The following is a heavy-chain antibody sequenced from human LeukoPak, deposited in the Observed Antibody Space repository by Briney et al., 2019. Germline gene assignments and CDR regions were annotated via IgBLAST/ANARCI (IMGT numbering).Heavy chain of an antibody. V-gene: IGHV3-53*01. J-gene: IGHJ4*02. CDR3: AREGGRYYYDSSGYPASPFDY. CDR2: IYSGGST. Sequence: GGSLRLSCAASGFTVSGNYMSWVRQAPGKGLEWVSTIYSGGSTYYADSVKGRFTISRDNSKNTLYLQMNSLRAEDTAVYYCAREGGRYYYDSSGYPASPFDYWGQGTLVTVSS. D-gene: IGHD3-22*01. CDR1: GFTVSGNY.